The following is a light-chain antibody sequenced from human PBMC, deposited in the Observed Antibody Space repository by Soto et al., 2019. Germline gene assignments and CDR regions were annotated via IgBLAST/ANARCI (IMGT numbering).Light chain of an antibody. CDR1: NSNIGSNT. J-gene: IGLJ2*01. CDR3: AAWDDSLNGLVV. V-gene: IGLV1-44*01. CDR2: SND. Sequence: QSVLTQPPSASGTPGQRVTGSCSGSNSNIGSNTANWYQQLPGTAPKLLIYSNDQRPSGVPDRFSGSKSGTSASLAISGLQSEDEADYYCAAWDDSLNGLVVFGGGTKLTVL.